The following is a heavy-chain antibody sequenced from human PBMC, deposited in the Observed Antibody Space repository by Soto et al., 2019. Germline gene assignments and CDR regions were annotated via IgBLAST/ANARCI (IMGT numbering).Heavy chain of an antibody. J-gene: IGHJ5*02. CDR3: ARAAYSGYDYNWFDP. V-gene: IGHV4-59*01. D-gene: IGHD5-12*01. Sequence: SETLSLTCTVSGGSISSYYWSWIRQPPGKGLEWIGYIYYSGSTNYNPSLKSRVTISVDTSKNQFSLKLSSVTAADTAVYYCARAAYSGYDYNWFDPWGQGTLVTVSS. CDR2: IYYSGST. CDR1: GGSISSYY.